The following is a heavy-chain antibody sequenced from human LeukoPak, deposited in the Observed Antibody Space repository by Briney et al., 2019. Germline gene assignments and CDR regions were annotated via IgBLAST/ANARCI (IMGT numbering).Heavy chain of an antibody. CDR1: GFTFNSYS. CDR2: ISSSSSYI. Sequence: PGGSLRVSCAASGFTFNSYSMNWVRQARGKGLEWVSSISSSSSYIYYADSVKGRFTISRDNAKNSLYLQMNSLRAEDTAVYYCARVKDYYDSSGYGYWGQGTLVTVSS. D-gene: IGHD3-22*01. CDR3: ARVKDYYDSSGYGY. J-gene: IGHJ4*02. V-gene: IGHV3-21*01.